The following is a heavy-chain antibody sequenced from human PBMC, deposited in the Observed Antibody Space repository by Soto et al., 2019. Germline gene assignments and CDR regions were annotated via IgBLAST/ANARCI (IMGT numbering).Heavy chain of an antibody. Sequence: QVQLVQSGAEVKRPGSSVKVSCKASGGTFSSYPISWVRQAPGQGLEWMGGTNGNLGTGNYAQKFRGRLTITTNISTTTANMELSSLSSEDTAVYYCARRDSHGNLRYFDNWGQGTLVTVSS. V-gene: IGHV1-69*06. CDR1: GGTFSSYP. CDR3: ARRDSHGNLRYFDN. CDR2: TNGNLGTG. D-gene: IGHD4-17*01. J-gene: IGHJ4*02.